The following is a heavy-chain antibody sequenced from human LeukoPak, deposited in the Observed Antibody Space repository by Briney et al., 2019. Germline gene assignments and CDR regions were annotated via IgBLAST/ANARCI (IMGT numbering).Heavy chain of an antibody. CDR3: ARALTGDYYYYYYMDV. CDR1: GFTFSSYE. V-gene: IGHV3-48*03. D-gene: IGHD3-10*01. Sequence: GGSLRLSCAASGFTFSSYEMNWVSQAQGKGLEWVSYISSSGSTINYADSVKGRFTISRDNAKNSLYLQMNSLRAEDTAVYYCARALTGDYYYYYYMDVWGKGTTVTVSS. CDR2: ISSSGSTI. J-gene: IGHJ6*03.